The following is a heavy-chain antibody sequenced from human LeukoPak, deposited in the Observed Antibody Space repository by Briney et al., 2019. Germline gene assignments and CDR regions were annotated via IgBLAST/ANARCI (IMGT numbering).Heavy chain of an antibody. CDR3: AKDRPGMTYYGSGMVWNKFDY. D-gene: IGHD3-10*01. CDR1: EFTFSDYY. J-gene: IGHJ4*02. Sequence: GGSLRLSCAASEFTFSDYYMSWIRQAPGKGLEWVSYISSSGSTIYYADSVKGRFTISRDNAKNSLYLQMNSLRAEDTAVYYCAKDRPGMTYYGSGMVWNKFDYWGQGTLVTVSS. V-gene: IGHV3-11*01. CDR2: ISSSGSTI.